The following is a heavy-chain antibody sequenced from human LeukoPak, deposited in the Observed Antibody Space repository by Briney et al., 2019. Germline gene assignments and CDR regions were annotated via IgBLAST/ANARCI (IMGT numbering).Heavy chain of an antibody. CDR1: GFSFLNYG. CDR3: AELGITMIGGV. D-gene: IGHD3-10*02. CDR2: ISSSGSTI. Sequence: PGGSLRLSCVDSGFSFLNYGMSWVRQAPGKGLEWVSYISSSGSTIYYADSVKGRFTISRDNAKNSLYLQMNSLRAEDTAVYYCAELGITMIGGVWGKGTTVTISS. J-gene: IGHJ6*04. V-gene: IGHV3-48*03.